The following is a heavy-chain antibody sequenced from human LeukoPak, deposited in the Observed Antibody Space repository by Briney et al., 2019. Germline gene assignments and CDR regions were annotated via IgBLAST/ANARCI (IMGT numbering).Heavy chain of an antibody. CDR1: GGSISSGDYY. CDR2: IYYSGST. J-gene: IGHJ4*02. D-gene: IGHD2-21*02. Sequence: SETLSLTCTVSGGSISSGDYYWSWLRQPPGTGLEWIGYIYYSGSTYYNPSLKSRVTISVDTSKNQFSLKLSSVTAADTAVYYCAGSCCGGDCYDYFDYWGQGTLVTVSS. CDR3: AGSCCGGDCYDYFDY. V-gene: IGHV4-30-4*01.